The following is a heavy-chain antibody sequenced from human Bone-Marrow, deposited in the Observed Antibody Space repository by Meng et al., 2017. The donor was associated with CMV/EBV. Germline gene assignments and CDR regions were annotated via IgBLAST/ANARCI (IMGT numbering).Heavy chain of an antibody. CDR3: ANSLLAAAAPGWFDP. CDR1: GFTFSGSS. CDR2: IRSGANSDAT. D-gene: IGHD2-15*01. J-gene: IGHJ5*02. V-gene: IGHV3-73*01. Sequence: GESLKISCAASGFTFSGSSMHWVRQASGKGLEWVGRIRSGANSDATAYAASVEGRFTISRDDSKNTAYLQMNSLKTEDTAVYYCANSLLAAAAPGWFDPWGPGNLVNVSS.